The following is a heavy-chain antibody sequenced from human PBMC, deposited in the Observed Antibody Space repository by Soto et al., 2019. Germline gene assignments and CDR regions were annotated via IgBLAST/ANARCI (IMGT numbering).Heavy chain of an antibody. D-gene: IGHD4-17*01. CDR1: GFTFSSYG. J-gene: IGHJ6*02. V-gene: IGHV3-33*01. CDR3: ARDHPDLYGDPGLTNYYGMDV. Sequence: GGSLRLSCAASGFTFSSYGMHWVRQAPGKGLEWVAVIWYDGSNKYYADSVKGRFTISRDNSKNTLYLQMNSLRAEDTAVYYCARDHPDLYGDPGLTNYYGMDVWGQGTTVTVSS. CDR2: IWYDGSNK.